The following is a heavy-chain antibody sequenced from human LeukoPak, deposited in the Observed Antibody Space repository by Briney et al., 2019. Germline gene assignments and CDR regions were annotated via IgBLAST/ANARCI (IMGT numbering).Heavy chain of an antibody. V-gene: IGHV3-33*01. CDR2: IWYDGSDK. CDR3: ARTNLFVDTAVNDAFDV. Sequence: GGSLRLSCAASGFTFSSYGMHWVRQAPGKGLEWVAVIWYDGSDKYYADSVKGRFTISRDSSKSTLYLQMSSLRAEDTAVYYCARTNLFVDTAVNDAFDVWGQGTMVIVSS. D-gene: IGHD5-18*01. CDR1: GFTFSSYG. J-gene: IGHJ3*01.